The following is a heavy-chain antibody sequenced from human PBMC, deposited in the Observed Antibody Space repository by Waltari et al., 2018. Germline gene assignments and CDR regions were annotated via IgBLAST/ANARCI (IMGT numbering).Heavy chain of an antibody. D-gene: IGHD2-15*01. CDR2: NSYSGTT. Sequence: QVVLQESGPGLVKPSETLSLTCRVAGSSMNSSLWTWIRQTSGKGREWIGYNSYSGTTNYNPSLKSRVTISLDTSKKQFSLKLNSVTAADSAVYYCAREPGYCRGGSCYFSGDNAYDVWGRGTMVTVSS. CDR3: AREPGYCRGGSCYFSGDNAYDV. CDR1: GSSMNSSL. V-gene: IGHV4-59*01. J-gene: IGHJ3*01.